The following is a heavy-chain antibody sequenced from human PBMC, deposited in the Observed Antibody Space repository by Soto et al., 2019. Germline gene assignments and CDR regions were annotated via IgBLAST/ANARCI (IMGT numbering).Heavy chain of an antibody. V-gene: IGHV4-59*01. Sequence: QVQLQESGPGLVKPSETLSLSCTVSGVPISRYHWSWIRQTPGKGLEWIGYVHNSGSTSYNPSLKSRVTISIDTSRKQFSLRLRSVTAADTAVYYCTGDRNNRVWYKYWGQGTLVTVSS. D-gene: IGHD6-19*01. CDR3: TGDRNNRVWYKY. J-gene: IGHJ4*02. CDR1: GVPISRYH. CDR2: VHNSGST.